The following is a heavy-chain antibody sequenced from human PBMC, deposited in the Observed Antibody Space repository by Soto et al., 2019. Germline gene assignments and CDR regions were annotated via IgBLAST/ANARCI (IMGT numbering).Heavy chain of an antibody. CDR2: IIPILGIA. J-gene: IGHJ4*02. CDR1: GGTFSSYT. CDR3: ARVVVGATSSYYFDY. D-gene: IGHD1-26*01. Sequence: QVQLVQSGAEVKKPGSSVKVSCKASGGTFSSYTISWVRQSPGQGLEWMGRIIPILGIANYAQKFQGRGTITAYKSTSRAKMELSSLRSEATAVYYCARVVVGATSSYYFDYWGQGTLVTVSS. V-gene: IGHV1-69*02.